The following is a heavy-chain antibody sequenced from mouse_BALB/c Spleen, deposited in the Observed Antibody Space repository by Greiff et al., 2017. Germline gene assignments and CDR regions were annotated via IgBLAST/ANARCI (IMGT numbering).Heavy chain of an antibody. V-gene: IGHV1-4*01. CDR1: GYTFTSYT. J-gene: IGHJ3*01. CDR2: INPSSGYT. CDR3: ARPVAY. Sequence: VQLLQSGAELARPGASVKMSCKASGYTFTSYTMHWVKQRPGPGLEWIGYINPSSGYTNYNQKFKDKATLTADTSSSTAYMKLSSLTSEDSAVYYRARPVAYWGQGTLVTVSA.